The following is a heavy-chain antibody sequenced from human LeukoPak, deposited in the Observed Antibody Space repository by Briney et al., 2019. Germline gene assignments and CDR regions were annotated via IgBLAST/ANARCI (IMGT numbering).Heavy chain of an antibody. V-gene: IGHV3-21*01. CDR2: ISSSSTDI. CDR3: ATSRGSTYGYRALELPPSPVD. CDR1: GFTFSSYE. J-gene: IGHJ4*02. D-gene: IGHD5-18*01. Sequence: PGGSLRLSCAASGFTFSSYEMNWVRQAPGKGLEWVSSISSSSTDIYYGDSVKGRFAISRDNAKNSLYLQMNGLRTEDTAVYYCATSRGSTYGYRALELPPSPVDWGQGTLVTVSS.